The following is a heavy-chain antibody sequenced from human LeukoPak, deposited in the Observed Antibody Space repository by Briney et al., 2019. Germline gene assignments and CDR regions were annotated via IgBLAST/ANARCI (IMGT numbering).Heavy chain of an antibody. CDR2: IRPDGSEK. D-gene: IGHD3-3*01. J-gene: IGHJ6*03. CDR1: AFTLSSFW. Sequence: GGSLRLSCAPAAFTLSSFWMSWVRHAPGKELEWVANIRPDGSEKYYEDAVKGRFTISRDNAKNSLYLQMNSLRAEDTAVYYCARDDYDLPPWYYYYMDVWGKGTTVTVSS. V-gene: IGHV3-7*01. CDR3: ARDDYDLPPWYYYYMDV.